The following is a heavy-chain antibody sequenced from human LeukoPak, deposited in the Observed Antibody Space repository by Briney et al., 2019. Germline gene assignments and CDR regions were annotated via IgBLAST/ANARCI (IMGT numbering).Heavy chain of an antibody. CDR1: GFTFSSYG. CDR2: ISYDGSNK. CDR3: ARAYCSGGSCYSDDYYYYYMDV. V-gene: IGHV3-30*03. J-gene: IGHJ6*03. Sequence: PGGSLRLSCAASGFTFSSYGMHWVRQAPGKGLEWVAVISYDGSNKYYADSVKGRFIISRDNSKNTLYLQMNSLRSEDTAVYYCARAYCSGGSCYSDDYYYYYMDVWGKGTTVTISS. D-gene: IGHD2-15*01.